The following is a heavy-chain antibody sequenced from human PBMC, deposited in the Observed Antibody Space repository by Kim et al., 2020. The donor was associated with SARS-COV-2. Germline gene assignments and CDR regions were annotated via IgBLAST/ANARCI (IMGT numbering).Heavy chain of an antibody. J-gene: IGHJ4*02. Sequence: GSLGYTDSVRAQFTISREHAKNSLSLQMNSLRAEDTALYYCAHHGPPDYWGQGTLVTVSS. V-gene: IGHV3-9*01. CDR3: AHHGPPDY. CDR2: GSL.